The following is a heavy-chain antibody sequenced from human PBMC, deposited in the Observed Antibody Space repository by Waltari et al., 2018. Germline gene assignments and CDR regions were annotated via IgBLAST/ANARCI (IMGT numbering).Heavy chain of an antibody. CDR2: INQDGSEE. J-gene: IGHJ3*02. V-gene: IGHV3-7*02. CDR3: ARTGARWLQFAAFDI. D-gene: IGHD5-12*01. Sequence: EVLLVESGGGLVQTGGSLRLTCAASRFTFSTHLMNWVREAPGKGMRWVANINQDGSEEYYLDSLKGRFTISRDNAKNSLYLEMKTLRAEDTAIYYCARTGARWLQFAAFDIWGQGTMVTVSS. CDR1: RFTFSTHL.